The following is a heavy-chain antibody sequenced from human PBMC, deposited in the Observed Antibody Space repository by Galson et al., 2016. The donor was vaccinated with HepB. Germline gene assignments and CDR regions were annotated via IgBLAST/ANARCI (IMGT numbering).Heavy chain of an antibody. Sequence: SLRLSCAASKFTFSHYSMHWVRQAPGKGLEWVAVISDDGDKKYYADSVRGRFTISRDNSKATLSLQMSSLRPEDTAVYFCAKQNFRESRFGPFQFHGLDVWGQGTTVIVSS. CDR1: KFTFSHYS. J-gene: IGHJ6*02. CDR2: ISDDGDKK. CDR3: AKQNFRESRFGPFQFHGLDV. D-gene: IGHD1-7*01. V-gene: IGHV3-30*18.